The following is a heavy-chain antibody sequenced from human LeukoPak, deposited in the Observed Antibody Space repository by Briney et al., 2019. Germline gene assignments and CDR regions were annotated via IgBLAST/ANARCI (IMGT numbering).Heavy chain of an antibody. CDR1: GGSISAYY. J-gene: IGHJ4*02. CDR3: ARDWSYYDTEYYFDD. V-gene: IGHV4-4*07. Sequence: SETLSLTCTVSGGSISAYYWSWIRQPAGKGLEWIGRIYTSGSIHNNPSLKSRVSISIDKSKNQFSLQLSSVTAADTAVYYCARDWSYYDTEYYFDDWGQGTLVTVSS. CDR2: IYTSGSI. D-gene: IGHD3-22*01.